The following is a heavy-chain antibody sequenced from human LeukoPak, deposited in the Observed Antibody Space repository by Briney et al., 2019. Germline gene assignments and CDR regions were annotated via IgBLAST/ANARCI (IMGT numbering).Heavy chain of an antibody. Sequence: APVRVSCKASGYTVTSYGTSWVRQAPAQGREGMGWISAYNGNTTYAQKLQGRVTMTTDTSTSTAYMELRSLRSDDTAVYYCARVCSTSCYAAFDIWGQGTMVTVSS. V-gene: IGHV1-18*01. CDR3: ARVCSTSCYAAFDI. CDR1: GYTVTSYG. J-gene: IGHJ3*02. D-gene: IGHD2-2*01. CDR2: ISAYNGNT.